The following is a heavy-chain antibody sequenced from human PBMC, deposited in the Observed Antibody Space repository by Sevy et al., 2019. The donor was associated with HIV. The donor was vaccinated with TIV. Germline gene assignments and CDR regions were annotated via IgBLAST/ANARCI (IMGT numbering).Heavy chain of an antibody. V-gene: IGHV3-33*01. CDR3: ARELSGDYYDSSGYRFFDL. CDR1: GFTFSSYG. CDR2: IWFDGRNQ. J-gene: IGHJ2*01. Sequence: GGSLRLSCAASGFTFSSYGMNWVRQAPGKGLEWVAVIWFDGRNQYYSESVKGRFTISRDNAKNTRYLQMNSLRAEDTAVYYCARELSGDYYDSSGYRFFDLWGRGTLVTVSS. D-gene: IGHD3-22*01.